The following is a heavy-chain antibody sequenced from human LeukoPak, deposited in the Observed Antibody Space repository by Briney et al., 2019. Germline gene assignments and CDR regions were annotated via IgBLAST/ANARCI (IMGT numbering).Heavy chain of an antibody. CDR1: GGSISSYY. J-gene: IGHJ5*01. V-gene: IGHV4-59*01. D-gene: IGHD3-22*01. Sequence: SETLSLTCTVSGGSISSYYWSWIRQPPGKGLEWIGYIYYSGSTNYNPSLKSRVTISVDTSKNQFSLKLSSVTAADTAVYYCARDDRGDGGFDPWGQGTLVTVSS. CDR2: IYYSGST. CDR3: ARDDRGDGGFDP.